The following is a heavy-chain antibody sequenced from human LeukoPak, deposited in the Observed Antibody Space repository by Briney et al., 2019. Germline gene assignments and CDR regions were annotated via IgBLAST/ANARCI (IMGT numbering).Heavy chain of an antibody. V-gene: IGHV3-30*19. CDR3: VRAVGATHFDY. Sequence: PGGSLRLSCAASGLTCSSCGMHWVRQAPGKGLEWVAFISDDGSRQHYADSVKGRFTISRDNSKNTLNLQMNSLRAEDTAVYYCVRAVGATHFDYWGRGTQVTVSS. CDR2: ISDDGSRQ. J-gene: IGHJ4*02. D-gene: IGHD1-26*01. CDR1: GLTCSSCG.